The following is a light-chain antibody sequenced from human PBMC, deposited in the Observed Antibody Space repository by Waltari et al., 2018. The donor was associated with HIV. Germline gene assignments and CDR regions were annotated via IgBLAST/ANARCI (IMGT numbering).Light chain of an antibody. V-gene: IGKV1-NL1*01. CDR2: DAS. CDR1: QGIRTS. Sequence: DIQLTQSPSSLSASVGDRVTITCRASQGIRTSLAWDQKKSGKAPNLRLYDASRLESGVPSRFSGSGSGTDYTLTISSLQPEDFASYYCQQYYSTPYTFGQGTKLEIK. J-gene: IGKJ2*01. CDR3: QQYYSTPYT.